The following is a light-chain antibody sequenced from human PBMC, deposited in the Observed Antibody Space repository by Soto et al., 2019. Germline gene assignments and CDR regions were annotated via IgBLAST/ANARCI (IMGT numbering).Light chain of an antibody. CDR2: DVT. CDR1: SNDVGGYDC. Sequence: QSALTQPRSVSGSTGQSVTSSCTGTSNDVGGYDCVSWYQQHPGKAPKLMIYDVTKRPSGVPDRFSGSKSGNTASLTVSGLQAEDEADYYCCSFAGTSYVFGTGTKVTVL. J-gene: IGLJ1*01. V-gene: IGLV2-11*01. CDR3: CSFAGTSYV.